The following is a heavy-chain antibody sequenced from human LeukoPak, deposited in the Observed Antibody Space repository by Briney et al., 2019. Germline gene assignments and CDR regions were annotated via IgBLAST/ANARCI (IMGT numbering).Heavy chain of an antibody. CDR2: IYSGDST. Sequence: GGSLRLSCAASGFTVSSNYMSWVRQAPGKGLEWVSVIYSGDSTYYAVSVKGRFTISRDNSKNTLYLQMNSLRAEDTAVYYCARIYLKMSSASWGQGTLVTVSS. CDR1: GFTVSSNY. CDR3: ARIYLKMSSAS. D-gene: IGHD3-10*01. V-gene: IGHV3-66*01. J-gene: IGHJ5*02.